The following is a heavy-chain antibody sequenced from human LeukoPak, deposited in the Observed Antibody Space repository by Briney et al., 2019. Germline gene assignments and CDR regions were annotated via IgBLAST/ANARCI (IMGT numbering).Heavy chain of an antibody. J-gene: IGHJ4*02. CDR3: ARELKVGNTGYYFDY. D-gene: IGHD2/OR15-2a*01. V-gene: IGHV4-59*01. Sequence: SETLSLTCTVSRGSISDYYWSWIRQPPGEGLEWIGYIYYSGSTNYNLSLKSRVTISLDTSKNQFSLNLNSVTAADTAVYYCARELKVGNTGYYFDYWGQGTLVTVSS. CDR2: IYYSGST. CDR1: RGSISDYY.